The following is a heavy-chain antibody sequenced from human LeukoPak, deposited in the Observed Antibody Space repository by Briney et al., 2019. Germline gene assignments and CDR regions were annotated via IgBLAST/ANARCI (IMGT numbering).Heavy chain of an antibody. CDR1: GGSISSGSYY. V-gene: IGHV4-61*02. J-gene: IGHJ4*02. CDR2: IYTSGST. Sequence: PSQTLSLTCTVSGGSISSGSYYWSWIRQPAGKGLEWIGRIYTSGSTNYNPSLKSRVTISVDTSKNHFSLKLSSVTAADTAVYYCARGPNSSSWYFDYWGQGTLVTVSS. CDR3: ARGPNSSSWYFDY. D-gene: IGHD6-13*01.